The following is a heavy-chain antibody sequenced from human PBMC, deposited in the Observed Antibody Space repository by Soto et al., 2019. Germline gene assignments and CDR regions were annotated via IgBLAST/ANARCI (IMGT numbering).Heavy chain of an antibody. D-gene: IGHD2-2*01. Sequence: PSETLSLTCTVSGGSISSGGYYWSWIRQHPGKGLEWIGYIYYSGSTYYNPSLKSRVTISVDTSKNQFSLKLSSVTAADTAVYYCARVDLGYCSSTSCPSFDYWGQGTLVTVSS. CDR1: GGSISSGGYY. V-gene: IGHV4-31*03. CDR2: IYYSGST. CDR3: ARVDLGYCSSTSCPSFDY. J-gene: IGHJ4*02.